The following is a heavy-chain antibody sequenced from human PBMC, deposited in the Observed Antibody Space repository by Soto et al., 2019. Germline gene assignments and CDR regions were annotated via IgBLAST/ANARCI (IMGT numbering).Heavy chain of an antibody. CDR2: IYYSGST. CDR3: ARVGGYCTNGVCYFGILAY. Sequence: SETLSLTCTVSGGSVSSGSYYWSWIRQPPGKGLEWIGYIYYSGSTNYNPSLKSRVTISVDTSKNQFSLKLSPVTAADTAVYYCARVGGYCTNGVCYFGILAYWGQGTLVTVSS. V-gene: IGHV4-61*01. CDR1: GGSVSSGSYY. D-gene: IGHD2-8*01. J-gene: IGHJ4*02.